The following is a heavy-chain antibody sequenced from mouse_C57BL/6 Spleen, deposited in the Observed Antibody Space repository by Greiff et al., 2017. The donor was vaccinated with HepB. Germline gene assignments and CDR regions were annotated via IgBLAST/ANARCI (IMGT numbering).Heavy chain of an antibody. V-gene: IGHV5-17*01. CDR3: ARGGGNYNYYAMDY. CDR1: GFTFSDYG. D-gene: IGHD2-1*01. Sequence: EVNLVESGGGLVKPGGSLKLSCAASGFTFSDYGMHWVRQAPEKGLEWVAYISSGSSTIYYADTVKGRFTISRDNAKNTLFLQMTSLRSEDTAMYYCARGGGNYNYYAMDYWGQGTSVTVSS. CDR2: ISSGSSTI. J-gene: IGHJ4*01.